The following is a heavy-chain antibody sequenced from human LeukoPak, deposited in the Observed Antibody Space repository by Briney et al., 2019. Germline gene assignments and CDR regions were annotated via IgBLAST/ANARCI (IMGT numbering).Heavy chain of an antibody. D-gene: IGHD4-17*01. CDR3: ARVDDYGDYPYYFDY. J-gene: IGHJ4*02. Sequence: GGSLRLSCAASGFTFSSYLMSWVRQAPGKGLEWVANIKQDGSEKYYVDSVKGRFTISRDNAKNSLYLQMNSLRAEDTAVYYCARVDDYGDYPYYFDYWGQGTLVTVSS. CDR1: GFTFSSYL. CDR2: IKQDGSEK. V-gene: IGHV3-7*01.